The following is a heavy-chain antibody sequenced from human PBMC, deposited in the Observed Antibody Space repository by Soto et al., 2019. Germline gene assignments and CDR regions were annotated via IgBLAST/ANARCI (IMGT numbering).Heavy chain of an antibody. J-gene: IGHJ6*02. V-gene: IGHV6-1*01. CDR2: TYYRSKWYN. D-gene: IGHD3-10*01. CDR3: ARAVSMVRGVIPYYYGMDV. Sequence: PSQTLSLTCAISGDSVSSNSAAWNWIRQSPSRGLEWLGRTYYRSKWYNDYAVSVKSRITINPDTSKNQFSLQLNSVTPEDTAVYYCARAVSMVRGVIPYYYGMDVWGQGTTGTVSS. CDR1: GDSVSSNSAA.